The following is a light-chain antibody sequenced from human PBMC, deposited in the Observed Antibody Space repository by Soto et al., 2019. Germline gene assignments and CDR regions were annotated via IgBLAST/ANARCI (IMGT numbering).Light chain of an antibody. CDR1: TSDVDDYNF. CDR3: SSCACSSTLHVV. Sequence: QSALTQPASVSGSAGQSITIPCTAATSDVDDYNFVSWYQQHPGKAPKLMIFDFINRPSGVSDRFSGSKSGNTASLTISGLQAEDEADYYCSSCACSSTLHVVFGGGTKLTVL. V-gene: IGLV2-14*01. CDR2: DFI. J-gene: IGLJ2*01.